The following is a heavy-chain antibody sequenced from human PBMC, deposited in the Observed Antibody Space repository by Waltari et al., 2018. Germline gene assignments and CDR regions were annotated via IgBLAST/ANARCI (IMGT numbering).Heavy chain of an antibody. V-gene: IGHV3-30*02. J-gene: IGHJ4*02. CDR1: GFTFSSYG. Sequence: QVQLVESGGGVVQPGGSLRLSCAASGFTFSSYGMHWVRPAPGKGLEWVAFIRYDGSNKYYADSVKGRFTISRDNSKNTLYLQMNSLRAEDTAVYYCAKDYSSGHNPHFDYWGQGTLVTVSS. CDR2: IRYDGSNK. D-gene: IGHD3-22*01. CDR3: AKDYSSGHNPHFDY.